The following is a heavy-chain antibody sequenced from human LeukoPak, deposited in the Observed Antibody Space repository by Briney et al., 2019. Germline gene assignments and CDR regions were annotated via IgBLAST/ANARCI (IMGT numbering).Heavy chain of an antibody. D-gene: IGHD3-22*01. CDR3: ARGEYYSDTSSYFDY. V-gene: IGHV3-30*03. J-gene: IGHJ4*02. CDR2: ISYDGSNK. CDR1: GFTFSSYG. Sequence: GGSLRLSCAASGFTFSSYGMNWVRQAPGKGLEWVAVISYDGSNKYYADSVKGRFTISRDNSKNTLFVQMSSLRAEDTAVYFCARGEYYSDTSSYFDYWGQGTLVTVSS.